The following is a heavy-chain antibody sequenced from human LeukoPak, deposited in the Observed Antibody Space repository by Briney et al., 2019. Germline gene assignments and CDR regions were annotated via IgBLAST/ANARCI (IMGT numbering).Heavy chain of an antibody. Sequence: PSETLSLTCTVSGGSISSGSYYWSWIRQPAGKGLEWIGRIYTSGSTNYNPSLKSRVTISVDTSKNQFSLKLSSVTAADTAVYYCARGHQWELPSGLNWFDPWGQGTLVTVSS. J-gene: IGHJ5*02. CDR2: IYTSGST. CDR3: ARGHQWELPSGLNWFDP. V-gene: IGHV4-61*02. CDR1: GGSISSGSYY. D-gene: IGHD1-26*01.